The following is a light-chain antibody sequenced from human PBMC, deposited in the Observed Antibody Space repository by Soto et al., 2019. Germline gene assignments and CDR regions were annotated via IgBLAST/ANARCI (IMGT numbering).Light chain of an antibody. J-gene: IGKJ5*01. CDR3: QQYDSAPNA. CDR1: QSVSNSY. V-gene: IGKV3-20*01. Sequence: EIVLTQSPGTLSLSPRERSTVYCVSSQSVSNSYLAWYQQSPGQAPRLLIYGASSRATGIPDRFSGSGSGTDFTLTISRLEPGDFAVYYCQQYDSAPNAFGQGTRLEIK. CDR2: GAS.